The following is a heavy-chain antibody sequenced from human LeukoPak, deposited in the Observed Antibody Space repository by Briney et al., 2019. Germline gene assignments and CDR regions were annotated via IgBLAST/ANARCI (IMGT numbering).Heavy chain of an antibody. CDR3: ARVYGEYFDY. Sequence: SETLSLTCSVSRGSISTFYWSWIRQPAGKGLEWIGRIFTSGNSNYNPSLKSRVTMSVDTSKNQFSLNLSSVTAADTAIYYCARVYGEYFDYWGQGTLVTVSS. D-gene: IGHD2-8*01. CDR2: IFTSGNS. V-gene: IGHV4-4*07. J-gene: IGHJ4*02. CDR1: RGSISTFY.